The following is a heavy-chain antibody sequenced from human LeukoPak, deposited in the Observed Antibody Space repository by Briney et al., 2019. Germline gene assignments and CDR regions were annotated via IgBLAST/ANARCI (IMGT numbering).Heavy chain of an antibody. Sequence: QPGTSLRLSCAASGFSFSSYLMHWVRQAPAKGLEWVALIGFDVSRKYYGDSVKGRFTISRDNSKNTLYLQMNSLSDEDTAVYFCARERLENCHDDSCPDAFDIWGQGTMVTVSS. CDR3: ARERLENCHDDSCPDAFDI. V-gene: IGHV3-33*01. CDR1: GFSFSSYL. D-gene: IGHD2-15*01. CDR2: IGFDVSRK. J-gene: IGHJ3*02.